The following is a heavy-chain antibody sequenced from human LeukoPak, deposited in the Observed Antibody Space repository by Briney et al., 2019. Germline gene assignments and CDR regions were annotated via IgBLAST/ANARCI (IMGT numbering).Heavy chain of an antibody. CDR3: ARHDSSGPYNAFDV. D-gene: IGHD3-22*01. Sequence: SETLSLTCTVSGGSISSSSYYWGWIRQPPGKGLEWIGTIYDRGGTYYNPSLKSRVTISADTSKNQFSLKLSSVTAADTAEYYCARHDSSGPYNAFDVWGQGTMVTVSS. V-gene: IGHV4-39*01. J-gene: IGHJ3*01. CDR2: IYDRGGT. CDR1: GGSISSSSYY.